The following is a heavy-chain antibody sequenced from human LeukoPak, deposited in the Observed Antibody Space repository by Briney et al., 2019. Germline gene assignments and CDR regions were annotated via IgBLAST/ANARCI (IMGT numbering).Heavy chain of an antibody. CDR3: ALASGPYSGSYFGPHDAFDI. D-gene: IGHD1-26*01. CDR2: IYYSGST. J-gene: IGHJ3*02. V-gene: IGHV4-59*08. Sequence: KPSETLSLTCTVSGGSISSYYWSWIRQPPGKGLEWLGYIYYSGSTNYNPSLKSRVTISIDTSKNQFSLKLSSVTAADTAVYYCALASGPYSGSYFGPHDAFDIWGQGTMVTVSS. CDR1: GGSISSYY.